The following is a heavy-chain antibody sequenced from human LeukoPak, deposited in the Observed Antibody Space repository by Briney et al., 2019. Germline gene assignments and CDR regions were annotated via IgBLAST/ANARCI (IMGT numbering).Heavy chain of an antibody. CDR1: GGSFSGYY. CDR2: INHSGST. V-gene: IGHV4-34*01. J-gene: IGHJ6*03. CDR3: ARHREYRFGYGDYVRYYYYMDV. D-gene: IGHD4-17*01. Sequence: SETLSLTCAVYGGSFSGYYWSWLRQPPGKGLEWIGEINHSGSTNYNPSLKRRVTISVDTSKNQFSLKLSSVTAADTAVYYCARHREYRFGYGDYVRYYYYMDVWGKGTTVTISS.